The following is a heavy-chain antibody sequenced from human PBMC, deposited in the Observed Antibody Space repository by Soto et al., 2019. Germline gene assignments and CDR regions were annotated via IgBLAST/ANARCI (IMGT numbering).Heavy chain of an antibody. J-gene: IGHJ6*02. Sequence: GGSLRLSCAASGFTFSSYAMSWVRQAPGKGLEWVSALSGSGASTYYADSVKGRFTISRDNAKNSLYLQMNSLRAEDTAVYYCARDRGYDAHDYYYNAMDVWGQGTTVTVSS. CDR3: ARDRGYDAHDYYYNAMDV. CDR2: LSGSGAST. D-gene: IGHD2-15*01. CDR1: GFTFSSYA. V-gene: IGHV3-23*01.